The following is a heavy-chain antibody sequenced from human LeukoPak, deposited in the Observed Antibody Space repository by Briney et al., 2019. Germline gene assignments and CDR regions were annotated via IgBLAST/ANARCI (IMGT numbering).Heavy chain of an antibody. CDR3: ASYDSSGITFDY. Sequence: PSETLSLTCTVSGGSISSFYWSWIRQPPGKGLEWIGEINHSGSTNYNPSLKSRVTISVDTSKNQFSLKLSSVTAADTAVYYCASYDSSGITFDYWGQGTLVTVS. CDR1: GGSISSFY. V-gene: IGHV4-34*01. J-gene: IGHJ4*02. CDR2: INHSGST. D-gene: IGHD3-22*01.